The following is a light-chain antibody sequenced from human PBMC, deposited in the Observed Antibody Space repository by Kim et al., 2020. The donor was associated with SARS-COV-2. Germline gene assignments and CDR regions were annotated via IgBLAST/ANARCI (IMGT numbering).Light chain of an antibody. CDR2: GAS. Sequence: DIQLTQSPSSLSTSLGDTVTITCRASQGISDNLAWFQQKPGEAPKSLIYGASTLQGGVPSSFSGTGSGKDFTLTITSLQPDDLAIYFCQQYNSHPITFGQGTRLEIK. CDR3: QQYNSHPIT. CDR1: QGISDN. V-gene: IGKV1-16*01. J-gene: IGKJ5*01.